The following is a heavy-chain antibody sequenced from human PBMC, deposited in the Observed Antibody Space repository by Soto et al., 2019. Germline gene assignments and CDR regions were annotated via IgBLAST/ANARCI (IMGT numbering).Heavy chain of an antibody. D-gene: IGHD2-15*01. CDR2: ISYDGSNK. CDR3: ARFKGCSGGSCYSHFDY. V-gene: IGHV3-30-3*01. Sequence: QVPLVESGGGVVQPGRSLRLSCAASGFTFSGFAMHWVRQAPGKGLEWVAVISYDGSNKYYADSVKGRFTISRDNSKNTPYVQMNSMRAEDTAVYYCARFKGCSGGSCYSHFDYWGQGTLVTVSS. CDR1: GFTFSGFA. J-gene: IGHJ4*02.